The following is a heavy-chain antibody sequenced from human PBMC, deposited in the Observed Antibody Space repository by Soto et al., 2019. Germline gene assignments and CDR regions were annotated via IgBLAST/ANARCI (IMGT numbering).Heavy chain of an antibody. CDR3: ARVSYRGDLYFDY. CDR2: IYYSGST. Sequence: SETLSLTCTVSGGSISSYYWSWIRQPPGKGLEWIGYIYYSGSTNYNPSLKSRVTISVDTSKNQFSLKLSSVTAADTAVYYCARVSYRGDLYFDYWGQGTLVTVSS. CDR1: GGSISSYY. J-gene: IGHJ4*02. V-gene: IGHV4-59*01. D-gene: IGHD3-10*01.